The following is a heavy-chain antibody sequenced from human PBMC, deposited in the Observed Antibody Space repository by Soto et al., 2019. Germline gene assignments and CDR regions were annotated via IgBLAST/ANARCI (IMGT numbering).Heavy chain of an antibody. CDR1: GFTFSSYG. J-gene: IGHJ3*02. CDR2: ISYDGSDK. V-gene: IGHV3-30*03. CDR3: AREGDDSSGYYVLGAFDI. D-gene: IGHD3-22*01. Sequence: GGSLRLSCAGSGFTFSSYGMHWVRQAPGKGLLCVSVISYDGSDKYYAYSVKGRFTISRDNSKNTLYLQMNSLRAEDTAVYYCAREGDDSSGYYVLGAFDIWGQGTMVTVSS.